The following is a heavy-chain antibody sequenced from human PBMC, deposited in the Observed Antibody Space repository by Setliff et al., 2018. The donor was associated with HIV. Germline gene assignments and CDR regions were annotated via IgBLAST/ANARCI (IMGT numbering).Heavy chain of an antibody. V-gene: IGHV4-59*11. D-gene: IGHD2-21*01. CDR2: INESG. J-gene: IGHJ4*02. Sequence: PSETLSLTCTVSGDSISSHHWGWIRQPPGKGLEWIGGINESGGYNPSLRSRVTISVDTSKKSFSLRLTSVTAADTAVYFCAMYYRGGGGRGFWGQGAQVTVSS. CDR3: AMYYRGGGGRGF. CDR1: GDSISSHH.